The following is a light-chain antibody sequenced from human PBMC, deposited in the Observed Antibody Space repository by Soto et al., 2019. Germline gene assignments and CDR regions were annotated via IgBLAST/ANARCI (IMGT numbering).Light chain of an antibody. CDR3: TSFTSGRTPYV. CDR2: DVT. Sequence: QSVLTQPASVSGSPGQSITISCAGTSSDVGGYNYVSWYQQLPGKAPQLVIYDVTHRPSGVSDRFSGSRSGNTASLTISGLQAEDEADYYCTSFTSGRTPYVPGTGTKLTDL. J-gene: IGLJ1*01. CDR1: SSDVGGYNY. V-gene: IGLV2-14*03.